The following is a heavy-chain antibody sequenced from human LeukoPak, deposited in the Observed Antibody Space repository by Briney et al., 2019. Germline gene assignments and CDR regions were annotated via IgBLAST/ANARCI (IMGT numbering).Heavy chain of an antibody. CDR3: ARDRRMVGADY. V-gene: IGHV4-34*01. Sequence: ASETLSLTCAVYGGSFSGYYWNWIRQPPGKGLEWIGETNHSGSTNYNPSLKSRVTISVDTSKNQFSLKLSSVTAADTAVYYCARDRRMVGADYWGQGTLVTVSS. CDR2: TNHSGST. D-gene: IGHD2-15*01. J-gene: IGHJ4*02. CDR1: GGSFSGYY.